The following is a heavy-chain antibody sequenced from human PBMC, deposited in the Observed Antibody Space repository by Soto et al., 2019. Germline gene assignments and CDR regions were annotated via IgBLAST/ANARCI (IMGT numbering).Heavy chain of an antibody. D-gene: IGHD3-3*01. CDR1: GYTFSTHG. Sequence: GPGVKKPGASVKVSCKASGYTFSTHGLSWVRQAPGQGLEWMGWITPSNGNTNYAQKLQGRLSMTRDTSTNTGYMEVRSLRIDDTAVDYCARFYFCSGSTCVPSFGFDMWGQGTVVTVSS. V-gene: IGHV1-18*01. J-gene: IGHJ3*02. CDR3: ARFYFCSGSTCVPSFGFDM. CDR2: ITPSNGNT.